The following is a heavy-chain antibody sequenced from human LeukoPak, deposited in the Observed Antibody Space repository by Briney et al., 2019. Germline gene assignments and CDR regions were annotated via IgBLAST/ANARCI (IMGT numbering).Heavy chain of an antibody. D-gene: IGHD1-14*01. CDR2: IYTSGST. CDR3: ARDGYNDYYYYMDV. Sequence: SETLSLTCTVSGGSISSGSYYWSWIRQPAGKGLEWIGRIYTSGSTNYNPSLKSRVTISVDTSKNQFSLKLSSVTAADTAVYYCARDGYNDYYYYMDVWGKGTTVTVSS. V-gene: IGHV4-61*02. CDR1: GGSISSGSYY. J-gene: IGHJ6*03.